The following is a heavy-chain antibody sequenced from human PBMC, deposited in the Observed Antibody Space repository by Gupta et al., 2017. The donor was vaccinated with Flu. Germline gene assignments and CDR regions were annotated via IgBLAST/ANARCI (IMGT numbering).Heavy chain of an antibody. J-gene: IGHJ3*02. CDR2: IWYDGSNK. V-gene: IGHV3-33*01. Sequence: SSYAMHWVRQAPGKGLEWLAVIWYDGSNKFYANSVKGRFTVSRDNSKNTLYLQMSSLRVEDTAVYYCARDRETATIEAFDIWGQGTMVKVSS. CDR3: ARDRETATIEAFDI. D-gene: IGHD6-25*01. CDR1: SSYA.